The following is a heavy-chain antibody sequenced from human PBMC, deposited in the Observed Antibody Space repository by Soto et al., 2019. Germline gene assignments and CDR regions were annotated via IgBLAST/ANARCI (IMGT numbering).Heavy chain of an antibody. CDR1: GGTFSSYA. D-gene: IGHD3-3*01. CDR2: IIPIFGTA. Sequence: SVKVSCKASGGTFSSYAISWVRQAPGQGLEWMGGIIPIFGTANYAQKFQGRVTITADESTSTAYMELSSLRSEDTAVYYCARAEFFKYYDFWSGYYNYGMDVWGQGTTVTVAS. CDR3: ARAEFFKYYDFWSGYYNYGMDV. J-gene: IGHJ6*02. V-gene: IGHV1-69*13.